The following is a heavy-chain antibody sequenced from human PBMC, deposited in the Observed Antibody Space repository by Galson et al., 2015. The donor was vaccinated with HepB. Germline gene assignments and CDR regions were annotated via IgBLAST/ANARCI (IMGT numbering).Heavy chain of an antibody. J-gene: IGHJ3*02. Sequence: PALVKPTQTLTLTCTFSGFSLSTSGMCVSWIRQPPGKALEWLARIDWDDDKYYSTSLKTRLTISKDTSKNQVVLTMTNMDPVDTATYYCARIRLAARYAFDIWGQGTMVTVSS. CDR1: GFSLSTSGMC. V-gene: IGHV2-70*11. CDR3: ARIRLAARYAFDI. D-gene: IGHD6-6*01. CDR2: IDWDDDK.